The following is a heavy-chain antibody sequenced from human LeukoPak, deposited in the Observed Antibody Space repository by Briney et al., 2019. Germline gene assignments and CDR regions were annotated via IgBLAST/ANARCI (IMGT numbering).Heavy chain of an antibody. V-gene: IGHV3-7*01. Sequence: PGGSLRLSCAASGFTFSSYWMSWVRQAPGKGLEWVANIKQDGSEKYYVDSVKGRFTISRDNAKNSLYLQMNSLRAEDTAVYYCARAPLRGLSPLVHGARWFDPWGQGTLVTVSS. D-gene: IGHD3-10*01. CDR1: GFTFSSYW. J-gene: IGHJ5*02. CDR3: ARAPLRGLSPLVHGARWFDP. CDR2: IKQDGSEK.